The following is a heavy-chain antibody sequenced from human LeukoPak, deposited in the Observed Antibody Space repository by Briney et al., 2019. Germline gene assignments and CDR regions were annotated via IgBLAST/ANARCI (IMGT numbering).Heavy chain of an antibody. CDR3: VQEGPRGLAFDV. V-gene: IGHV3-23*01. CDR1: GFTFSSYS. CDR2: ISGSGGST. J-gene: IGHJ3*01. Sequence: GGSLRLSCAASGFTFSSYSMNWVRQAPGEGLEWVSAISGSGGSTYYADSVKGRFTISRDNSKNTLYLQMNSLRAEDSALYYCVQEGPRGLAFDVWGQGTRVTVSS.